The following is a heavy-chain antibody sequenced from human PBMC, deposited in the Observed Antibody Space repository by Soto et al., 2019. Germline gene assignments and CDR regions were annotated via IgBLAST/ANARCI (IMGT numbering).Heavy chain of an antibody. V-gene: IGHV3-30-3*01. Sequence: GGSLRLSCAASGFTFSSYAMHWVRQAPGKGLEWVAVISYDGSNKYYADSVKGRFTISRDNSKNTLYLQMNSLRAEDTAVYYCARAYHESYYFDYWGQGTLVTVSS. CDR1: GFTFSSYA. J-gene: IGHJ4*02. CDR3: ARAYHESYYFDY. CDR2: ISYDGSNK. D-gene: IGHD2-2*01.